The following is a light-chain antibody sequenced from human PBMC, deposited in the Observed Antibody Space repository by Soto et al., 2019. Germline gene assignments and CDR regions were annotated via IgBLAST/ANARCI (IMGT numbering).Light chain of an antibody. CDR2: GAS. J-gene: IGKJ2*01. Sequence: EIVMTQSPATLSGSPGGRATLSCRASQSVKSYLAWYQQRPGQPPRLVIYGASTRATGIPARFSGSGSGTEFSLTISGLQSEDFAVYFCQQYNTWPPRYTFGQGTKLEI. CDR3: QQYNTWPPRYT. CDR1: QSVKSY. V-gene: IGKV3-15*01.